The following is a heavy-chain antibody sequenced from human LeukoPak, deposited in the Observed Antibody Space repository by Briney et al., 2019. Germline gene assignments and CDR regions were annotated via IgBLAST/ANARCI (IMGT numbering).Heavy chain of an antibody. CDR1: GYTFTSYA. V-gene: IGHV7-4-1*02. D-gene: IGHD2-2*01. J-gene: IGHJ5*02. Sequence: ASVKVSCKASGYTFTSYAMNWVRQAPGQGLEWMGWINTNTGNPTYAQGFTGRFVLSLDTSVSTAYLQISSLKAEDTAVYYCARGRCSSTSCYFDPWGQGTLVTVSS. CDR3: ARGRCSSTSCYFDP. CDR2: INTNTGNP.